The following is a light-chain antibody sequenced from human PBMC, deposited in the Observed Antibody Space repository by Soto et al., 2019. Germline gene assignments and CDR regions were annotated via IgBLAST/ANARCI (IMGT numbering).Light chain of an antibody. Sequence: LTQPASVSGSPGQSITISCTGTSSDVGHYNYVSWYQQHPGNAPKLVIYDVSIRASGVSDRFSGSKSGNTASLTISGLQAEDEADYYCCSYTTTTSRVFGTGTKVTVL. CDR3: CSYTTTTSRV. V-gene: IGLV2-14*03. CDR2: DVS. CDR1: SSDVGHYNY. J-gene: IGLJ1*01.